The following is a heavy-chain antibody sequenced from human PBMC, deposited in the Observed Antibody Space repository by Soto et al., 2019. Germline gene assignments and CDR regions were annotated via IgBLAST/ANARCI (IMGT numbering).Heavy chain of an antibody. J-gene: IGHJ6*03. CDR3: AKDMEDCSGGSCYYMDV. CDR2: ISWNSGSI. D-gene: IGHD2-15*01. V-gene: IGHV3-9*01. CDR1: GFTFDDYA. Sequence: GGSLRLSCAASGFTFDDYAMHWVRQAPGKGLEWVSGISWNSGSIGYADSVKGRFTISRDNAKNSLYLQMNSLRAEDTALYYCAKDMEDCSGGSCYYMDVWGKGTTVTVSS.